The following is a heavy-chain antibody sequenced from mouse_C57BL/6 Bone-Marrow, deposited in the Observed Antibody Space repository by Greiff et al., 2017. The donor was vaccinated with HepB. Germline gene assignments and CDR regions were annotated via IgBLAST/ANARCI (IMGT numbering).Heavy chain of an antibody. V-gene: IGHV1-53*01. J-gene: IGHJ2*01. CDR3: ARSISSYYFDY. CDR1: GYTFTSYW. CDR2: INPSNGGT. Sequence: QVQLPQPGTELVKPGASVKLSCKASGYTFTSYWMHWVKQRPGQGLEWIGNINPSNGGTNYNEKFKSKATLTVDKSSSTAYMQLSSLPSEDSAVYYCARSISSYYFDYWGQGTTLTVSS.